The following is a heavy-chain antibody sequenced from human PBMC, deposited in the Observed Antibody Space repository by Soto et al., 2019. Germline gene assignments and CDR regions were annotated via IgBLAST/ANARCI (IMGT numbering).Heavy chain of an antibody. V-gene: IGHV1-69*02. CDR1: GGTFSSYT. D-gene: IGHD2-2*01. Sequence: QVQLVQSGAEVKKPGSSVKVSCKASGGTFSSYTISWVRQAPGQGLEWMGRIIPILGIANYAPKFQGRVTITADKSTSTAYMALSSLRSEDTAVYYCVMAFGPAASGAFDIWGQVTMVTVSS. CDR2: IIPILGIA. CDR3: VMAFGPAASGAFDI. J-gene: IGHJ3*02.